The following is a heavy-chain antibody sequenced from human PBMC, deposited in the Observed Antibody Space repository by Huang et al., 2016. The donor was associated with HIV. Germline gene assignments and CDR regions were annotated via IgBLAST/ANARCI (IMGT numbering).Heavy chain of an antibody. CDR2: VNDGVYI. Sequence: QVQLQQWGAGLLKPSETLALTCAVYGESLGTYYWAWIRRPPGKWLQWIGEVNDGVYINYNPSLESRCTISVDTSRNQVSLTLTSMTAADTATYYCARRFRVAATRKWFDPWGQGTLVIVSS. V-gene: IGHV4-34*01. J-gene: IGHJ5*02. CDR3: ARRFRVAATRKWFDP. D-gene: IGHD3-10*01. CDR1: GESLGTYY.